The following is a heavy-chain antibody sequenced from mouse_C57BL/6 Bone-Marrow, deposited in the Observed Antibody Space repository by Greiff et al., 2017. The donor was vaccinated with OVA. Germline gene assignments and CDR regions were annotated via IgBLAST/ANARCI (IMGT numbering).Heavy chain of an antibody. V-gene: IGHV1-69*01. CDR1: GYTFTSYW. D-gene: IGHD4-1*01. J-gene: IGHJ2*01. CDR2: IDPSDSYT. Sequence: VQLQQPGAELVMPGASVKLSCKASGYTFTSYWMHWVKQRPGQGLEWIGEIDPSDSYTNYNQKFKGKSTLTVDKSSSTAYMQRSSLTSEDSAVYYCAITGDYWGQGTTLTVSS. CDR3: AITGDY.